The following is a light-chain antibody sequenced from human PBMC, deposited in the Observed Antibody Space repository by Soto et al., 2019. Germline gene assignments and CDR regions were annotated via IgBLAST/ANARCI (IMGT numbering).Light chain of an antibody. CDR2: GAS. Sequence: EIVLTQSPGTLSLSPGERATLSCRASQSVSSSFLAWYQQKPGQAPRLLIYGASNRATGIPDRFSGSGSGTDFTLTISRLEPVDFAVYYCQQYVTSPWAFGQGTKVAIE. J-gene: IGKJ1*01. V-gene: IGKV3-20*01. CDR3: QQYVTSPWA. CDR1: QSVSSSF.